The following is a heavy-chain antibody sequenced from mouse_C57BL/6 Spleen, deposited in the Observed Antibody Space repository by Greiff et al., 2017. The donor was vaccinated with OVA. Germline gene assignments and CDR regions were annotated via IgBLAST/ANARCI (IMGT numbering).Heavy chain of an antibody. Sequence: QVQLQQPGAELVMPGASVKLSCKASGYTFTSYWMHWVKQRPGQGLEWIGEIDPSDSYTNYNQQFKGKSTLTVDKSSSTAYMQLSSLTSEDSAVYYCARTTPYGSSFEGYFDVWGTGTTVTVSS. CDR3: ARTTPYGSSFEGYFDV. D-gene: IGHD1-1*01. V-gene: IGHV1-69*01. CDR2: IDPSDSYT. CDR1: GYTFTSYW. J-gene: IGHJ1*03.